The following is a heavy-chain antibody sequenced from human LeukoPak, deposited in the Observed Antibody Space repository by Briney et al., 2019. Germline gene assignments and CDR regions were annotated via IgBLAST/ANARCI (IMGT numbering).Heavy chain of an antibody. CDR2: IYSGGST. Sequence: LAGGSLRLSCAASGFTVSSNYMSWVRQAPGKGLEWVSVIYSGGSTYYADSVKGRFTISRDNSKNTLYLQMNSLRAEDTAVYYCVKGSSGYYDAFDIWGQGTMVTVSS. CDR3: VKGSSGYYDAFDI. D-gene: IGHD3-22*01. CDR1: GFTVSSNY. V-gene: IGHV3-53*01. J-gene: IGHJ3*02.